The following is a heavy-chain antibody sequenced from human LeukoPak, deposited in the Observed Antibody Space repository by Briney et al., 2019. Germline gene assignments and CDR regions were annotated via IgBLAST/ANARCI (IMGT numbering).Heavy chain of an antibody. CDR1: GYTFTSYG. V-gene: IGHV1-18*01. Sequence: ASVKVSCKASGYTFTSYGISWVRQAPGQGLEWMGWISAYNGNTNYAQKLQGRGTMTTDTSTSTAYMELRSLRSDDTAVYYCARDPTYYYDSSGLPEDYWGQGTLVTVSS. D-gene: IGHD3-22*01. CDR2: ISAYNGNT. J-gene: IGHJ4*02. CDR3: ARDPTYYYDSSGLPEDY.